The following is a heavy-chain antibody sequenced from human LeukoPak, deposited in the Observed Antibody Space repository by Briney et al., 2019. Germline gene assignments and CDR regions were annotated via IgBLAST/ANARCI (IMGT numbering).Heavy chain of an antibody. CDR2: INPSGGST. D-gene: IGHD3-22*01. CDR3: ARDRIGYGGRYYFDY. V-gene: IGHV1-46*01. Sequence: ASVKVSCKASGYTFTGYYVHWVRQAPGQGLEWMGIINPSGGSTSYAQKFQGRVTMTRDTSTSTVYMELSSLRSEDTAVYYCARDRIGYGGRYYFDYWGQGTLVTVSS. J-gene: IGHJ4*02. CDR1: GYTFTGYY.